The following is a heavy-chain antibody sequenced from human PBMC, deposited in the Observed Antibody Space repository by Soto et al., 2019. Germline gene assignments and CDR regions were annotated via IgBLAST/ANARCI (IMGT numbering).Heavy chain of an antibody. CDR2: ISSDGSNK. D-gene: IGHD5-18*01. V-gene: IGHV3-30*18. Sequence: PGGSLRLSCAASGFTFSSYGIHWVRQAPGKGLEWVAVISSDGSNKYYADSVKGRFTISRDNSKNTLYLQMNSLRAEDTAVYYCAKDPSYGYVSYYFDYWGQGTLVTVSS. CDR3: AKDPSYGYVSYYFDY. J-gene: IGHJ4*02. CDR1: GFTFSSYG.